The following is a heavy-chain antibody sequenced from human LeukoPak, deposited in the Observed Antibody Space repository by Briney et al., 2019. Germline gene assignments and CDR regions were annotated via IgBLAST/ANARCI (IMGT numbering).Heavy chain of an antibody. CDR1: GGSISSYY. D-gene: IGHD4-11*01. V-gene: IGHV4-59*01. J-gene: IGHJ4*02. CDR3: ARHQYSNSAGIDY. Sequence: SETLSLTCTVSGGSISSYYWSWIRQPPGKGLEWIGYIYYSGSTNYNPSLKSRVTISVDTSKNQFSLKLSSVTAADTAVYYCARHQYSNSAGIDYWGQGTLVTVSS. CDR2: IYYSGST.